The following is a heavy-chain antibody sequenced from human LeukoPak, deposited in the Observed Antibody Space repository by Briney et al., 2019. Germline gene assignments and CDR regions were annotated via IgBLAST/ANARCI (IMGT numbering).Heavy chain of an antibody. V-gene: IGHV4-34*01. CDR1: GESLNDYY. J-gene: IGHJ1*01. Sequence: SETLSLTCGVHGESLNDYYWSWIRQSPGKGLEWIGEITHNGSTTFNPSLESRLTISVDTSKNQFSLKLTSVTAADASVYFCARGFCRGESCYSGEYFQHWGQGTLVTVSS. D-gene: IGHD2-15*01. CDR2: ITHNGST. CDR3: ARGFCRGESCYSGEYFQH.